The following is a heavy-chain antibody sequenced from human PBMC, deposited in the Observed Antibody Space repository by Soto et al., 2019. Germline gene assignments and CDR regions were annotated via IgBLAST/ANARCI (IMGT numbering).Heavy chain of an antibody. Sequence: ASVKVSCKVSGYTLTELSMHWVRQAPGKGLEWMGGFDPEDGETIYAQKFQGRVTMTEDTSTDTAYMELSSLRSEDTAVYYCATVPMYSSSSARDYWGQGTLVTVSS. J-gene: IGHJ4*02. CDR2: FDPEDGET. D-gene: IGHD6-6*01. V-gene: IGHV1-24*01. CDR1: GYTLTELS. CDR3: ATVPMYSSSSARDY.